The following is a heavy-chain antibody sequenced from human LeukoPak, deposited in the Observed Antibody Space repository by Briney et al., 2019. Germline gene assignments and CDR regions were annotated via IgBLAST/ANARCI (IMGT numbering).Heavy chain of an antibody. V-gene: IGHV3-43*01. CDR1: GFTFDDYT. J-gene: IGHJ5*02. CDR2: ISWDGGST. Sequence: GGSLRLSCAASGFTFDDYTMHWVRQAPGKGLEWVSLISWDGGSTYYADSVKGRFTISRDNSKNSLYLQMNSLRTEDTALYYCAKGVGGTTKNWFDPWGQGTLVTVSS. CDR3: AKGVGGTTKNWFDP. D-gene: IGHD3-16*01.